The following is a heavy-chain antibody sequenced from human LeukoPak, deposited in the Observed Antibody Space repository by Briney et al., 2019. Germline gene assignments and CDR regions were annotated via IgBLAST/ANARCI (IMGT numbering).Heavy chain of an antibody. CDR3: ARGPGGAY. V-gene: IGHV4-59*01. D-gene: IGHD4-17*01. CDR1: GGSINSYY. CDR2: IYYSGST. J-gene: IGHJ4*02. Sequence: ETLSLTCAVSGGSINSYYWSWIRQPPGKGLEWIGYIYYSGSTNYNPSLKSRVTISVDTSKNQFSLKLSSVTAADTAVYYCARGPGGAYWGQGTLVTVSS.